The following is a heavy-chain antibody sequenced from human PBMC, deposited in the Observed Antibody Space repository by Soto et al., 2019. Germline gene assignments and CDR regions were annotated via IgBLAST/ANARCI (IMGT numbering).Heavy chain of an antibody. V-gene: IGHV4-59*08. J-gene: IGHJ4*02. CDR3: ARAVGDPLYYLDY. Sequence: QVQLQESGPGLVRPSATLSLTCTVSSDSISSYYWSWIRQSPGKGLEWIGYTDYSGNTNYNPSLKSPVTISGDTSKNQFSLRLSSVTAADTAVYYCARAVGDPLYYLDYWGQGTLVTVSS. D-gene: IGHD6-19*01. CDR1: SDSISSYY. CDR2: TDYSGNT.